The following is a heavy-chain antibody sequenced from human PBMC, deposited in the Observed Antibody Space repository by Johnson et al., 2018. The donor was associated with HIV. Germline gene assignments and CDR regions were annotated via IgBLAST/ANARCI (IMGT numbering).Heavy chain of an antibody. CDR2: TNSIGTTT. J-gene: IGHJ3*02. CDR1: GFTFDDYG. Sequence: VQLVESGGGVVRPGGSLRLSCAASGFTFDDYGMSWVRQAPGKGLAWVSRTNSIGTTTNYADSVQGRFTISRDKAKNTLYLQMNSLRAEDTAVYYCARDDGGGGDAFDIWGQGTMVTVSS. D-gene: IGHD2-15*01. V-gene: IGHV3-20*04. CDR3: ARDDGGGGDAFDI.